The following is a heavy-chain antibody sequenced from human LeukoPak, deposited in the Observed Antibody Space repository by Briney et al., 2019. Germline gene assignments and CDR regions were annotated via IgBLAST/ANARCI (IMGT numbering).Heavy chain of an antibody. Sequence: PSETLSLTCTVSGGSLSSYYWSWLRQPPGKGLEWIGYIYYSGSTNYNPSLKNRVTISVDTSKSQFSLKLSSVTAADTAVYYCARVNYYDSSGYLHDAFDIWGQGTMVTVSS. D-gene: IGHD3-22*01. V-gene: IGHV4-59*01. J-gene: IGHJ3*02. CDR1: GGSLSSYY. CDR3: ARVNYYDSSGYLHDAFDI. CDR2: IYYSGST.